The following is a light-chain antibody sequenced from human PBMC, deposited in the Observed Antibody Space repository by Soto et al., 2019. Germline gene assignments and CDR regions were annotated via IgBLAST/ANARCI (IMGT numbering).Light chain of an antibody. V-gene: IGKV3-20*01. CDR1: QSVGNNY. CDR2: GAS. CDR3: QQYGRSPLIT. Sequence: EIVLTQSPGTLSLSPGERATLSCRASQSVGNNYLGWDQQKPGQAPRLLMYGASSRATGIPDRFSGSGSGTDFTLTISRLEPEDFAVYYCQQYGRSPLITFGQGTRLEIK. J-gene: IGKJ5*01.